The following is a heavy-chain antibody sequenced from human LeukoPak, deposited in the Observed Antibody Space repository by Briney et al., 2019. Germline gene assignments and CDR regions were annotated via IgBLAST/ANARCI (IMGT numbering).Heavy chain of an antibody. V-gene: IGHV4-59*01. J-gene: IGHJ4*02. CDR1: GGSISSYY. CDR2: IYYSGST. CDR3: ARALYDSGGYYSYYFDY. D-gene: IGHD3-22*01. Sequence: PSETLSLTCTVSGGSISSYYWSWIRQPPGKGLEWIGYIYYSGSTNYNPSLKSRVTISVDTSKNQFSLKPSSVTAADTAVYYCARALYDSGGYYSYYFDYWGQGTLVTVSS.